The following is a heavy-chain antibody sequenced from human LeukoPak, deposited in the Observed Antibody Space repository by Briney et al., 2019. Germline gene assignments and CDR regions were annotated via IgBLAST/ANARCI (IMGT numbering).Heavy chain of an antibody. D-gene: IGHD5-18*01. CDR1: GYTFTGYY. Sequence: ASVKVSCKASGYTFTGYYMHWVRQAPGQGLEWMGWINPNSGGTNYAQKFQGRVTMTRDTSISTAYMELSRLRSDDTAVYYCAIYVDTAMVIDSWGQGTLVTVSS. V-gene: IGHV1-2*02. CDR3: AIYVDTAMVIDS. J-gene: IGHJ5*01. CDR2: INPNSGGT.